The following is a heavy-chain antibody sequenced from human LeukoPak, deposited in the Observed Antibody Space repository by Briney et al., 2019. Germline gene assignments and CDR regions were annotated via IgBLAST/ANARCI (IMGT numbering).Heavy chain of an antibody. CDR2: IYYSGTT. CDR1: GASISGSRYY. CDR3: ARLPNYYDSSGLGWAFDI. Sequence: SETLSLTCTVSGASISGSRYYWGWIRQPPGKGLEWIGTIYYSGTTYYNPSLKSRVTISVDTSKNQFSLKLSSVTAADTAVYYCARLPNYYDSSGLGWAFDIWGQGTMVTVSS. V-gene: IGHV4-39*07. J-gene: IGHJ3*02. D-gene: IGHD3-22*01.